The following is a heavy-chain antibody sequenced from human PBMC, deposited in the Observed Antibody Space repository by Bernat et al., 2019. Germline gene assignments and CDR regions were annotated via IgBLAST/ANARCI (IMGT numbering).Heavy chain of an antibody. CDR1: GFTFSSSA. D-gene: IGHD4-17*01. J-gene: IGHJ3*02. V-gene: IGHV3-30*10. CDR3: ARATTVNAFDI. Sequence: QVQLVESGGGVVQPGRSLRLSCAASGFTFSSSAMHWVSQAPGKGLEWVAVISYDESDIYYTDSVKGRFTISRDNSKNTLYLQMSSLRAEDTAIYYCARATTVNAFDIWGQGTMVTVSS. CDR2: ISYDESDI.